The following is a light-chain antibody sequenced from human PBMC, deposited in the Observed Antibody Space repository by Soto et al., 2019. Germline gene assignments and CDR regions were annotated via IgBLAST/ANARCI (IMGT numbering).Light chain of an antibody. J-gene: IGLJ3*02. CDR1: SSNIGAGYD. V-gene: IGLV1-40*01. CDR2: GNS. CDR3: QSYDSSLSGWV. Sequence: QSVLTQPPSVSGAPGQRVNISCTGSSSNIGAGYDVHWYQQLPGTAPKLLIYGNSNRPSGVPDRFSGSKSGTSASLAITGLQAEYEADYYCQSYDSSLSGWVFGGGTKVTVL.